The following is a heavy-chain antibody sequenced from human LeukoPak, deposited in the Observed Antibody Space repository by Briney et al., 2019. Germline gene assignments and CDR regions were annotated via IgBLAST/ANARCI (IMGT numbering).Heavy chain of an antibody. D-gene: IGHD1-1*01. V-gene: IGHV3-11*04. CDR3: AGLALVAVRDF. Sequence: GGSLRLSCAASGFTFSDDYMSWIRQAPGKGLEWVSYISNSGSTTYYADSVKGRFTISRDNAKNTLFLQMNSLRPEDTAVYYCAGLALVAVRDFWGQGTLVTVSS. CDR2: ISNSGSTT. J-gene: IGHJ4*02. CDR1: GFTFSDDY.